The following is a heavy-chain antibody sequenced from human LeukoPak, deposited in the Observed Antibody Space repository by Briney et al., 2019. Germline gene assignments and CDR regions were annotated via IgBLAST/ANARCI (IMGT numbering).Heavy chain of an antibody. J-gene: IGHJ4*02. CDR2: ISAYNGNT. CDR1: GYTFTCYG. D-gene: IGHD3-10*01. CDR3: ARDLITMVRGVIIRPLGY. V-gene: IGHV1-18*01. Sequence: ASVKVSCKASGYTFTCYGISWVRQAPGQGLEWMGWISAYNGNTNYAQKLQGRVTMTTDTSTSTAYMELRSLRSDDTAVYYCARDLITMVRGVIIRPLGYWGQGTLVTVSS.